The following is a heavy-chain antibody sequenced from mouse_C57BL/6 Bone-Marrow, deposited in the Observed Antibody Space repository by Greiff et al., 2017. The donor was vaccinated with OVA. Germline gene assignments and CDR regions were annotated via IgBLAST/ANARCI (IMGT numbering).Heavy chain of an antibody. CDR3: AHRDYYAMDY. Sequence: QVQLKESGPELVKPGASVKISCKASGYAFSSSWMNWVKQRPGKGLEWIGRIYPGDGDTNYNGKFKGKATLTADKSSSTAYMQLSSLTSEDSAVYFCAHRDYYAMDYWGQGTSVTVSS. CDR2: IYPGDGDT. J-gene: IGHJ4*01. V-gene: IGHV1-82*01. CDR1: GYAFSSSW.